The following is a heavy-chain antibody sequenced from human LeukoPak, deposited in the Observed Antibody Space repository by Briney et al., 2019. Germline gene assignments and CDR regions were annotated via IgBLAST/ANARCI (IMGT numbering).Heavy chain of an antibody. CDR3: AREDPQTTVPEGMDV. V-gene: IGHV4-59*01. D-gene: IGHD4-17*01. Sequence: SETLSLTCTVSGGSISHYYWSWIRHSPGKGLEWIGYIYYNGTTNYNPSLKSRVTISVDTPRNQFSLQLRSVTAADTAVYYCAREDPQTTVPEGMDVWGQGTTVIVSS. CDR2: IYYNGTT. J-gene: IGHJ6*02. CDR1: GGSISHYY.